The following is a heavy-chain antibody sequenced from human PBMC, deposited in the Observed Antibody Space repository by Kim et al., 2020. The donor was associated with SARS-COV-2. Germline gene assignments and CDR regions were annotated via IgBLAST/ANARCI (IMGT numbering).Heavy chain of an antibody. D-gene: IGHD6-19*01. CDR3: ARAVAGTSDWY. V-gene: IGHV3-74*01. CDR2: INSDGSST. Sequence: GGSLRLSCAASGFTFSNYWMHWVRQAPGKGLVWVSRINSDGSSTSYADSVKGRFTISRDNAKNTLYLQMNSLRAEDTAVYYCARAVAGTSDWYWGQGTLVTVFS. CDR1: GFTFSNYW. J-gene: IGHJ4*02.